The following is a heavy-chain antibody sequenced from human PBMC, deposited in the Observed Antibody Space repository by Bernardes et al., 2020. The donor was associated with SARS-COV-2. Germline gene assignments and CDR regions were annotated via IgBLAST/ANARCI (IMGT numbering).Heavy chain of an antibody. CDR1: EFTLRSFW. Sequence: GSLSPPLSASEFTLRSFWIPWVPPVPGKGPVLVSRINSDWGSTIYADSMKGRFIISRDNAKNMLYLQMNSLRAEDTAVYYCARVAPDGWYFDLWGRGTLVTVSS. J-gene: IGHJ2*01. CDR2: INSDWGST. CDR3: ARVAPDGWYFDL. D-gene: IGHD6-13*01. V-gene: IGHV3-74*01.